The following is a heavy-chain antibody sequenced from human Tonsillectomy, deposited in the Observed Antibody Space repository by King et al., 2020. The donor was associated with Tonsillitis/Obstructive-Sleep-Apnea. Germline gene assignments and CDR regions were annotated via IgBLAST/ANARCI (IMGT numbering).Heavy chain of an antibody. CDR1: GFTFSSYA. D-gene: IGHD1-26*01. Sequence: VQLVESGGGLVQPGRSLRLSCAASGFTFSSYAMHWVRQAPGKGLEWVAVISYDGSNKYYADSVKGRFTISRDNSKNTLYLQMNSLRAEDTAVYYCARDWDTYYFHYYMDVWGKGTTVTVSS. V-gene: IGHV3-30*01. CDR2: ISYDGSNK. J-gene: IGHJ6*03. CDR3: ARDWDTYYFHYYMDV.